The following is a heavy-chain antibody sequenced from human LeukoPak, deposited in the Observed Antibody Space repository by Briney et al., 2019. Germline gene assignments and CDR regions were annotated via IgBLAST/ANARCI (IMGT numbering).Heavy chain of an antibody. CDR1: VFTFSSYA. V-gene: IGHV3-30*04. D-gene: IGHD3-22*01. Sequence: GGSLRLSCAASVFTFSSYAMHWVRQAPGKGLEWVAVISYDGSNKYYADSVKGRFTISRDNSKNTLYLQMNSLRAEDTAVYYCARDTYYYDSSGYSYWGQGTLVTVSS. CDR2: ISYDGSNK. CDR3: ARDTYYYDSSGYSY. J-gene: IGHJ4*02.